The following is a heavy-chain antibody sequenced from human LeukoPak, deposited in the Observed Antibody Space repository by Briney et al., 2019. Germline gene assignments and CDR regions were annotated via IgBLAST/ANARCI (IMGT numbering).Heavy chain of an antibody. CDR2: IWFDGSKD. Sequence: GGSLRLSCAASGFSFRNYGFHWVRQAPGKGLEWVAVIWFDGSKDYYADSVQGRFSVSRDDSKNTVFLQMNSLRPEDTAVYSCARDTDTSSHYSCLDHWGQGTLVTVSS. CDR3: ARDTDTSSHYSCLDH. J-gene: IGHJ5*02. D-gene: IGHD3-22*01. CDR1: GFSFRNYG. V-gene: IGHV3-33*01.